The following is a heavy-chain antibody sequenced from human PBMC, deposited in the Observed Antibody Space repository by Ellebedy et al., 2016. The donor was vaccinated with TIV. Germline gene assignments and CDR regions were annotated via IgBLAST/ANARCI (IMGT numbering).Heavy chain of an antibody. D-gene: IGHD2-15*01. CDR2: IYSGGST. J-gene: IGHJ5*02. V-gene: IGHV3-66*01. CDR3: AREEVVAVYNWFDP. CDR1: GFTVSSNY. Sequence: GESLKISCAASGFTVSSNYMSWVRQAPGKGLEWVSVIYSGGSTYYADSVKGRFTISRDNSKNTLYLQMNSLRAEDTAVYYCAREEVVAVYNWFDPWGQGTLVTVSS.